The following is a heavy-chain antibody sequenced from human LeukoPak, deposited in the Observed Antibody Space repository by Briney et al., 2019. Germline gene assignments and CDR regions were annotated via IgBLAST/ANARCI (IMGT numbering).Heavy chain of an antibody. D-gene: IGHD5-18*01. Sequence: PSETLSLTCAVYGGSFSGYYWTWIRQSPGKGLEWIGKITHSGSTKYNPSLKSRVTISIDTSNNQFSLKVSSVTAADTAVYYCARGEGYSYSDDYYFFYMDVWGKGTTVTVSS. CDR3: ARGEGYSYSDDYYFFYMDV. CDR2: ITHSGST. CDR1: GGSFSGYY. J-gene: IGHJ6*03. V-gene: IGHV4-34*01.